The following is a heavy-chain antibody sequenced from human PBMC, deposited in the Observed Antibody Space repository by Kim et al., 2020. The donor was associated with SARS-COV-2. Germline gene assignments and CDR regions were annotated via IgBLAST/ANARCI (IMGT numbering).Heavy chain of an antibody. CDR2: IYYSGST. CDR1: GGSISSSSYY. CDR3: ASRLGLVVVIMDAFDI. Sequence: SETLSLTCTVSGGSISSSSYYWGWIRQPPGKGLEWIGSIYYSGSTYYNPSLKSRVTISVDTSKNQFSLKLSSVTAADTAVYYCASRLGLVVVIMDAFDIWGQGTMVTVSS. D-gene: IGHD3-22*01. J-gene: IGHJ3*02. V-gene: IGHV4-39*01.